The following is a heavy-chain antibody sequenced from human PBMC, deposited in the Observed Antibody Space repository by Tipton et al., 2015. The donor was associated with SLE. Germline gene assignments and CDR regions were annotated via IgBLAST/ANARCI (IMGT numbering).Heavy chain of an antibody. CDR1: GYTFTSYG. J-gene: IGHJ4*02. D-gene: IGHD1-14*01. Sequence: QSGAEVKKPGASVKVSCKASGYTFTSYGISWVRQAPEQGLEWMGGIIPIFGTANYAQKFQGRVTITTDESTSTAYMELSSLRSEDTAVYYCARDHPTYNVFYYWGQGTLVTVAS. CDR2: IIPIFGTA. V-gene: IGHV1-69*05. CDR3: ARDHPTYNVFYY.